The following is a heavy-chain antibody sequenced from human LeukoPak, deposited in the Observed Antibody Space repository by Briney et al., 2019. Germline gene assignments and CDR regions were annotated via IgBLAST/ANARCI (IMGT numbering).Heavy chain of an antibody. Sequence: SETLSLTCAVYGGSFSGYYWSWIRQPPGKGMEWIGEINHSGSTNYNPSLKSRVTISVDTSKNQFSLKLSSVTAAGTAVYYCARGGSRSWFDPWGQGTLVTVSS. CDR3: ARGGSRSWFDP. CDR2: INHSGST. D-gene: IGHD1-26*01. CDR1: GGSFSGYY. J-gene: IGHJ5*02. V-gene: IGHV4-34*01.